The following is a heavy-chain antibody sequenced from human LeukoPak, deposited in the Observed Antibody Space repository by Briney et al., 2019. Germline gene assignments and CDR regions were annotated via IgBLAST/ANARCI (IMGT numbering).Heavy chain of an antibody. Sequence: SETLSLTCTVSGYSISSGYYWSWIRQPAGKGLEWIGRIYTSGSTNYNPSLKSRVTISVDTSKNQFSLKLSSVTAADTAVYYCARYDVWGSYRAFDYWGQGTLVTVSS. J-gene: IGHJ4*02. D-gene: IGHD3-16*02. CDR3: ARYDVWGSYRAFDY. CDR1: GYSISSGYY. CDR2: IYTSGST. V-gene: IGHV4-61*02.